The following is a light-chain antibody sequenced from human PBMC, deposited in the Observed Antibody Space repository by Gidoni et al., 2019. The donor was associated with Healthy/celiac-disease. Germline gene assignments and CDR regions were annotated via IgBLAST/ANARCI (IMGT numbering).Light chain of an antibody. CDR1: SGSIARNY. Sequence: NFMLTQPHSVSESPGKTVTISCTRSSGSIARNYVQWYQQRPGSAPTTVIYEDNQRPSGVPDRFSGSIDSSSNSASLTLSGLKTEDEADYYCQSYDSSSHVVFGGGTKLTVL. V-gene: IGLV6-57*03. CDR3: QSYDSSSHVV. CDR2: EDN. J-gene: IGLJ2*01.